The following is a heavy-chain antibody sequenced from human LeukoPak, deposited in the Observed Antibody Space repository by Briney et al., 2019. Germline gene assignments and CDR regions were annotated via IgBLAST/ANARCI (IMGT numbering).Heavy chain of an antibody. CDR2: ISGSGGSK. D-gene: IGHD4-17*01. J-gene: IGHJ4*02. Sequence: GGSLRLSCAASGFTFSSYAMSWVRQAPGKGLEWVSGISGSGGSKYFADSVKGRFTISRDNSKNTLYLQMNSLRAEDTAVYYCAKSTTVTQRGYFDYWGQGTLVTVSS. CDR1: GFTFSSYA. CDR3: AKSTTVTQRGYFDY. V-gene: IGHV3-23*01.